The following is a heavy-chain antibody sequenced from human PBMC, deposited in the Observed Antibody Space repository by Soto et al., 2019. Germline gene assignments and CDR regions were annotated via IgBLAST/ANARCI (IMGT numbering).Heavy chain of an antibody. CDR2: IIPIFGTA. J-gene: IGHJ4*02. V-gene: IGHV1-69*13. CDR1: GGTFSSYA. CDR3: ATAGTYGSVWGSYHFDF. D-gene: IGHD3-16*02. Sequence: WASVKVSCKASGGTFSSYAISWVRQAPGQGLEWMGGIIPIFGTAYYAQKFQGRFTITADESTSTAYMELSSLRSEDTAVYYCATAGTYGSVWGSYHFDFWGQGTLVTVSS.